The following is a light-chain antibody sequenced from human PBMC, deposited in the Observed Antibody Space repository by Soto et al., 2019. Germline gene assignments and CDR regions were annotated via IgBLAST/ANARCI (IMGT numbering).Light chain of an antibody. CDR1: SGDVGGYNL. CDR2: EVT. V-gene: IGLV2-23*02. CDR3: CSYSGNSEV. J-gene: IGLJ1*01. Sequence: QSALTQPASVSGSPGQSITIPCTGTSGDVGGYNLVSWYQQHPGKAPKLMIYEVTERPSGVSNRFSVSKSGNTASLTISGLQPDDEADYYCCSYSGNSEVFGTGTKVTVL.